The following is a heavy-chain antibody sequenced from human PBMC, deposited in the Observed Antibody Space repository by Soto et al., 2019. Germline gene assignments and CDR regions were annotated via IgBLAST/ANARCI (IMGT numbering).Heavy chain of an antibody. D-gene: IGHD3-10*01. CDR1: GGSISSSSYY. Sequence: PSETLSLTCTVSGGSISSSSYYWGWIRQPPGKGLEWIGSIYYSGSTYYNPSLKSRVTISVDTSKNQFSLKLSSVTAADTAVYYCARHEGGSGSYNYYYCGMDVWGQGTTVTVSS. CDR2: IYYSGST. CDR3: ARHEGGSGSYNYYYCGMDV. V-gene: IGHV4-39*01. J-gene: IGHJ6*02.